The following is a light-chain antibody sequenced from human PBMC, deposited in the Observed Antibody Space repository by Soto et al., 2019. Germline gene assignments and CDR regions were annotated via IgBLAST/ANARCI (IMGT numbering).Light chain of an antibody. CDR3: QHYGNSPART. V-gene: IGKV3-20*01. CDR2: GAS. Sequence: EIVLPQSPGTLSLSPGEIATLSCRASQSVSNNYLAWYQQKPGLAPRLLIYGASTRATGIPERFSGSGSGTDFTLTISRLEPEDFAVYYCQHYGNSPARTFGQGTKVEIK. CDR1: QSVSNNY. J-gene: IGKJ1*01.